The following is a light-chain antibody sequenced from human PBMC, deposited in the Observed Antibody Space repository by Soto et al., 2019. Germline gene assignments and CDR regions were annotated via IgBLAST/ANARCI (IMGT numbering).Light chain of an antibody. Sequence: DIVMTQSPLSLPVTPGEPASFSCRSSQSLLHSNGFFYLDWYLQKPGQSPQLLIYLGSNRASGVPDRFSGSGSGTDFTLKISRVEPEDVGVYYCMQALQTPRTFGQGTKVEVK. V-gene: IGKV2-28*01. CDR2: LGS. CDR1: QSLLHSNGFFY. J-gene: IGKJ1*01. CDR3: MQALQTPRT.